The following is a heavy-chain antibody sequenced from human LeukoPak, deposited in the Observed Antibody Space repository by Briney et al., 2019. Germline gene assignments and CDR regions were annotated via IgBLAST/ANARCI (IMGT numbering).Heavy chain of an antibody. CDR1: GGTFSSYA. Sequence: SVKVSCKASGGTFSSYAISWVRQAPGQGLEWMGGIIPIFGTANYAQKFQGRVTITTDESTSTAYMELSSLRSEDTAVYYCARDDCSGGSCPPGNYYYYMDVWGKGTTVTVSS. V-gene: IGHV1-69*05. CDR2: IIPIFGTA. CDR3: ARDDCSGGSCPPGNYYYYMDV. J-gene: IGHJ6*03. D-gene: IGHD2-15*01.